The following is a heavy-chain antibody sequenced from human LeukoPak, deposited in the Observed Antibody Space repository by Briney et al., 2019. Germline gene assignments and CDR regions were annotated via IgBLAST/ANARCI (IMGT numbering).Heavy chain of an antibody. CDR3: AKDVLRWAFDY. Sequence: GGSLRLSCAASGFTFSTTAMAWVRQAPGKGLELVSGFGGTGDIHYADSARGRFTISRDNSKGILYLQMDSLRAEGTAVYYCAKDVLRWAFDYWGQGTLVTASS. CDR2: FGGTGDI. D-gene: IGHD3-16*01. V-gene: IGHV3-23*01. CDR1: GFTFSTTA. J-gene: IGHJ4*02.